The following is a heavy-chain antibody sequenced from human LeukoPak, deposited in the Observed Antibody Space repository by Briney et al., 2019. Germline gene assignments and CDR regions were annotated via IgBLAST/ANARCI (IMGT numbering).Heavy chain of an antibody. CDR2: ISSSSTTI. Sequence: GESLRLSCAASGFTFSSYSMNWVRQAPGKGLEWVSYISSSSTTIYYADSVEGRFTISRDNAKNSLYLQMNSLRAEDTAVYYCTRVARYCSGGICYSGYWGQGTLVTVSS. J-gene: IGHJ4*02. CDR1: GFTFSSYS. D-gene: IGHD2-15*01. V-gene: IGHV3-48*01. CDR3: TRVARYCSGGICYSGY.